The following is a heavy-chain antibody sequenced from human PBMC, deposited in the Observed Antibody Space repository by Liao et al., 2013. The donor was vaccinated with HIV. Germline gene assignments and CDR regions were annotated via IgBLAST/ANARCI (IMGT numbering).Heavy chain of an antibody. J-gene: IGHJ3*02. D-gene: IGHD2-2*01. CDR2: IYSGGNT. CDR1: GGSISSGDYY. Sequence: QVQLQESGPGLVKPSQTLSLTCTVSGGSISSGDYYWSWIRQPAGKGLEWIGRIYSGGNTNYNPSLKSRVTISGDTSKNQFSLNLSSVTAADTAVYYCARGKPHCTTPSCSRAATHDAFDTWGQGTLVIVSS. V-gene: IGHV4-61*02. CDR3: ARGKPHCTTPSCSRAATHDAFDT.